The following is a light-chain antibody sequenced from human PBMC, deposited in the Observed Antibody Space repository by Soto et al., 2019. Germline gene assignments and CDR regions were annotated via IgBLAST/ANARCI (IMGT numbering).Light chain of an antibody. J-gene: IGKJ1*01. CDR3: QQYGSSPSWT. Sequence: EIEMTQSPATLSVSPGERATLSCRASQSVSSDLAWYHQKPGQAPRLLIYGASTRATGIPARFSGSGSGTDFTLTISRLEPEDFAVYYCQQYGSSPSWTFGQGTKVDIK. CDR2: GAS. CDR1: QSVSSD. V-gene: IGKV3-20*01.